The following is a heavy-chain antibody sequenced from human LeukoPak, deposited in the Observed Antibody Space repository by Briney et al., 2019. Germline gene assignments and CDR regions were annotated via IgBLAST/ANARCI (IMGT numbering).Heavy chain of an antibody. J-gene: IGHJ4*02. Sequence: TSETLSLTCAVYGGSFSGYYWSWIRQPPGKGLEWIGEINHSGSTNYNPSLKSRVTISVDTSKNRFSLKLSSVTAADTAVYYCARGVVVTAILAYWGQGTLVTVSS. V-gene: IGHV4-34*01. CDR2: INHSGST. D-gene: IGHD2-21*02. CDR1: GGSFSGYY. CDR3: ARGVVVTAILAY.